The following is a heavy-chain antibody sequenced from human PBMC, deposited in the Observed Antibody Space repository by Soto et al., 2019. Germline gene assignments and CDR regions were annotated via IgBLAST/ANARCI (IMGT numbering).Heavy chain of an antibody. CDR1: GGSISSYY. Sequence: QVQLQESGPGLVKPSETLSLTCTVSGGSISSYYWSWIRQPPGKGLEWIGYIYYSGSTNYNPSLKGRVTVSVDTSKNQFSLKLSSVTAADPAVYYCASRRGRGYGTDAFDIWGQGTMVTVSS. D-gene: IGHD5-12*01. CDR3: ASRRGRGYGTDAFDI. V-gene: IGHV4-59*01. J-gene: IGHJ3*02. CDR2: IYYSGST.